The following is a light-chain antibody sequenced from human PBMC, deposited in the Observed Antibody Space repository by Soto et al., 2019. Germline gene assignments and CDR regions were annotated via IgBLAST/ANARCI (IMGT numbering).Light chain of an antibody. V-gene: IGKV1-5*03. Sequence: DIQMTQSPSTLSGSVGDRVTITCRARQTISSWLAWYQQKPGKAPKLLIYKASTFKSGVPSRFSGSGSGTEFTLTISSLQPDDFATYYCQHYNSYSEAFGQGTKVELK. CDR1: QTISSW. CDR3: QHYNSYSEA. J-gene: IGKJ1*01. CDR2: KAS.